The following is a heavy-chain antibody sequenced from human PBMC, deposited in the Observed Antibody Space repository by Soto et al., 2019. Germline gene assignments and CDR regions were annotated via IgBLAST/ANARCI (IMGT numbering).Heavy chain of an antibody. D-gene: IGHD1-26*01. J-gene: IGHJ4*02. CDR3: ATGGGSRVYFHS. Sequence: EVQMLESGGGLVQPGGSLRLSCVVSGFTFSNYAMTWVRQAPGKGLEWVSTISGSGGRTDYADSVKGRFTISRDNSKNMLYVQMNSLRGEDTAVYFCATGGGSRVYFHSWGQGTLVTVS. V-gene: IGHV3-23*01. CDR2: ISGSGGRT. CDR1: GFTFSNYA.